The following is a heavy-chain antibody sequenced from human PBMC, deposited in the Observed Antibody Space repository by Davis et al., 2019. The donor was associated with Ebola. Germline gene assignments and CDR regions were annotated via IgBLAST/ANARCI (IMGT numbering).Heavy chain of an antibody. CDR1: GGSISSGDYY. Sequence: MPSETLSLTCSVSGGSISSGDYYWGWIRQPPGEGLEWIGSVPYSGNTYYRPSLKSRVTISVDTSKNQFSLKLSSVTAADTAVYYCARRSNSPFDYWGQGTLVTVSS. J-gene: IGHJ4*02. CDR3: ARRSNSPFDY. D-gene: IGHD6-6*01. V-gene: IGHV4-39*07. CDR2: VPYSGNT.